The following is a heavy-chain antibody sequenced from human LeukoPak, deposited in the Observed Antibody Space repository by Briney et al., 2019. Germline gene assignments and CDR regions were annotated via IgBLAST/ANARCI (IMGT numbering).Heavy chain of an antibody. CDR3: AREQTFPYFDS. CDR1: GFTVSRNY. CDR2: IYSGGST. V-gene: IGHV3-66*01. Sequence: GGSLRLSCAASGFTVSRNYMSWVRQAPGKGLVWVSIIYSGGSTYYADSVKGRFTISRDNSKNTLYLQMNSLRAEDTAVYYCAREQTFPYFDSWGQGTLVTVSS. J-gene: IGHJ4*02. D-gene: IGHD3-16*01.